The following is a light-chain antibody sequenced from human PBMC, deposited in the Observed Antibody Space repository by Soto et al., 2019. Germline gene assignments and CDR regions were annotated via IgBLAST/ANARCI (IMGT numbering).Light chain of an antibody. CDR3: QQVNSYPPT. J-gene: IGKJ5*01. Sequence: EIVLTQSPGTLSLSPGERATLSCRASQSVSSSYLAWYQQKPGQAPRLLIYGASSRATGIPDRFSGSGSGTDFTLTISSLQPDDFATYYCQQVNSYPPTFGQGTRLEI. CDR1: QSVSSSY. V-gene: IGKV3-20*01. CDR2: GAS.